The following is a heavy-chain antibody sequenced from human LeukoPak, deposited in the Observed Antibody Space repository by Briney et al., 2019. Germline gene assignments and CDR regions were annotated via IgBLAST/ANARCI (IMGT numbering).Heavy chain of an antibody. Sequence: GGSPRLSCAASGFTVSSNYMSWVRQAPGKGLEWVSVIYSGGSTYYADSVKGRLTISRDNSKNTLYLQMNSLGAEDTAVYYCARDDRLLSYWGQGTLVTVSS. CDR1: GFTVSSNY. J-gene: IGHJ4*02. CDR3: ARDDRLLSY. V-gene: IGHV3-66*01. CDR2: IYSGGST. D-gene: IGHD6-25*01.